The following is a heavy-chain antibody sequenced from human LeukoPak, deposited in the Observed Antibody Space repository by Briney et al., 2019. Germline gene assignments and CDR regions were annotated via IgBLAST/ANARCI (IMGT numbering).Heavy chain of an antibody. CDR3: ARLDRSLGYCSGGSCYTIRSHYYYYMDV. Sequence: SETLSLTCAVYGGSFSGYYWSWIRQPPGKGLEWIGEINHSGSTNYNPSLKSRVTISVDTSKNQFSLKLSSVTAADTAVYYCARLDRSLGYCSGGSCYTIRSHYYYYMDVWGEGTTVTISS. CDR1: GGSFSGYY. D-gene: IGHD2-15*01. J-gene: IGHJ6*03. V-gene: IGHV4-34*01. CDR2: INHSGST.